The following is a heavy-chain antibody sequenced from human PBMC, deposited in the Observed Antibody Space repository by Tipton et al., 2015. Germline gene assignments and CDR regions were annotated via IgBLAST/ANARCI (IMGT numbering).Heavy chain of an antibody. CDR3: ARWGYCSGGRCHYYYGMDV. Sequence: FLRLSCAASGFTFSSYGMHWVRQAPGKGLEWVALIWYDGSNEFYADSVKGRFTISRDNSKNTLYLQMNSLRAEDTAVYYCARWGYCSGGRCHYYYGMDVWGQGTTVTVSS. J-gene: IGHJ6*02. CDR2: IWYDGSNE. CDR1: GFTFSSYG. D-gene: IGHD2-15*01. V-gene: IGHV3-33*01.